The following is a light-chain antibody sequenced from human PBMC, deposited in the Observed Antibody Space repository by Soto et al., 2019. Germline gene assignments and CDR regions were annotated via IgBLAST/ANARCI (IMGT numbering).Light chain of an antibody. CDR2: AAS. CDR1: QSISSW. J-gene: IGKJ1*01. CDR3: QQSYSTTRT. Sequence: DIQMTQSPSTLSASVGDRVTITCRASQSISSWLAWYQQKPGKAPKLLIYAASSLQSGVSSRFSGSGSGTDFTLTINSLQPEDFATYYCQQSYSTTRTFGQGTKVDIK. V-gene: IGKV1-39*01.